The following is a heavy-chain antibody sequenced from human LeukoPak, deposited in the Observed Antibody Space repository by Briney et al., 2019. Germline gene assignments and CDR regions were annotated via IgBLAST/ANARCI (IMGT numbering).Heavy chain of an antibody. Sequence: GGSLRLSCAASGFTFDDYAMHWVRQAPGKGLEWDSGISWNSGSIGYADSVKGRFTISRDNAKNSLYLQMNSLRAEDTAVYYCARSRLHYDSSGYKYYFDYWGQGTLVTVSS. CDR3: ARSRLHYDSSGYKYYFDY. J-gene: IGHJ4*02. V-gene: IGHV3-9*01. D-gene: IGHD3-22*01. CDR1: GFTFDDYA. CDR2: ISWNSGSI.